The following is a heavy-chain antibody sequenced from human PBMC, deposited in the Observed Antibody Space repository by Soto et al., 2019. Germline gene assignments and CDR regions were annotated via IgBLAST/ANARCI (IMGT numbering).Heavy chain of an antibody. CDR1: GGTFSSYA. J-gene: IGHJ5*02. CDR3: AGEYGGNSEGNWFDP. V-gene: IGHV1-69*01. CDR2: IIPIFGTA. Sequence: QVQLVQSGAEVKKPGSSVKVSCKASGGTFSSYAISWVRQAPGQGLEWMGGIIPIFGTANYAQKFQGRVTFTADESTSTAYMELRSLRSEDTAVYYWAGEYGGNSEGNWFDPWGQGTLVTVSS. D-gene: IGHD2-21*02.